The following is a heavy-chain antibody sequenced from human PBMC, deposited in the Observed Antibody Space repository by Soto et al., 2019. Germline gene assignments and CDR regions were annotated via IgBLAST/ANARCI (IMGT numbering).Heavy chain of an antibody. CDR3: ARVSYSSSWYHFERGTLPAYYYGMDV. J-gene: IGHJ6*02. CDR1: GGSFSGYY. Sequence: PSETLSLTCAVYGGSFSGYYWSWIRQPPGKGLEWIGEINHSGSTNYNPSLKSRVTISVDTSKNQFSLKLSSVTAADTAVYYCARVSYSSSWYHFERGTLPAYYYGMDVWGQGTTVTVSS. CDR2: INHSGST. D-gene: IGHD6-13*01. V-gene: IGHV4-34*01.